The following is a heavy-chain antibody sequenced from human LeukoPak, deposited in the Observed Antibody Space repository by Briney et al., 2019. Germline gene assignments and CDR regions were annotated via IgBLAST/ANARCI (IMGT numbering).Heavy chain of an antibody. J-gene: IGHJ6*03. D-gene: IGHD1-26*01. CDR1: GFTFSSYA. CDR2: ISGSGGST. CDR3: AKPARSGDYYYYMDV. V-gene: IGHV3-23*01. Sequence: GGSLRLSCAASGFTFSSYAMSWVRQAPGKGLEWVSAISGSGGSTYYADSVKGRFTISRENSKNTLYLQMNSLRAEDTAVYYCAKPARSGDYYYYMDVWGKGTTVTVSS.